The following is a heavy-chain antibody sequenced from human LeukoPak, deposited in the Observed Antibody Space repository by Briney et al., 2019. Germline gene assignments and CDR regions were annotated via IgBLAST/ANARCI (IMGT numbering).Heavy chain of an antibody. CDR1: GFTFSSYA. D-gene: IGHD2-2*01. CDR3: AKIRLRDIVVVPAAFDY. Sequence: GGSLRLSCAASGFTFSSYAMSWVRQAPGKGLEWVPAISGSGGSTYYADSVKGRFTISRDNSKNTLYLQMNSLRAEDTAVYYCAKIRLRDIVVVPAAFDYWGQGTLVTVSS. J-gene: IGHJ4*02. V-gene: IGHV3-23*01. CDR2: ISGSGGST.